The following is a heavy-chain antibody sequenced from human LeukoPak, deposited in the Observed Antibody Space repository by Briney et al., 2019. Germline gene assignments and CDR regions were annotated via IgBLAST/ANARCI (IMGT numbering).Heavy chain of an antibody. V-gene: IGHV4-61*02. CDR3: ARDLVVVVAATSRSLHGGIDY. Sequence: PSETLSLTCTVSGGSISSGSYYWSWIRQPAGKGLEWIGRIYTSGSTNYNPSLKSRATISVDTSKNQFSLELSSVTAADTAVYYCARDLVVVVAATSRSLHGGIDYWGQGTLVTVSS. CDR2: IYTSGST. CDR1: GGSISSGSYY. J-gene: IGHJ4*02. D-gene: IGHD2-15*01.